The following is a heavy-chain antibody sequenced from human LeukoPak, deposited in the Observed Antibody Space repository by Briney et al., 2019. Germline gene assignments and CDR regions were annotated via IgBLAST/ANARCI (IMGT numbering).Heavy chain of an antibody. D-gene: IGHD2-2*01. J-gene: IGHJ4*02. Sequence: GGSLRLSCAASGFTFSRYNMDWVRQAPGKGLEWVSFIDSSSRYIYHADSVKGRFTISRDNAKSSVFLQMNSLRAEDTAVYYCARVGGHCTSTSCPPPDYWGQGTLVTVSS. CDR1: GFTFSRYN. CDR3: ARVGGHCTSTSCPPPDY. CDR2: IDSSSRYI. V-gene: IGHV3-21*01.